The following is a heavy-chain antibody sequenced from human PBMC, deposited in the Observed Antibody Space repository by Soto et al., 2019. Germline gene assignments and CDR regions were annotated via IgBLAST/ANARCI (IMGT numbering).Heavy chain of an antibody. CDR2: IKNKANSYTT. D-gene: IGHD6-13*01. J-gene: IGHJ4*02. V-gene: IGHV3-72*01. CDR3: MRVRLGSSSSSAY. Sequence: EVTLVESGGGLVQPEGTLRLSCAASGFTFSDQYMDWVRQAPGKGLEWVGRIKNKANSYTTEYAAPVKGRFIISRDDSKISVFLPMNRLKTDDTAVYYCMRVRLGSSSSSAYWGQGVLVTVSS. CDR1: GFTFSDQY.